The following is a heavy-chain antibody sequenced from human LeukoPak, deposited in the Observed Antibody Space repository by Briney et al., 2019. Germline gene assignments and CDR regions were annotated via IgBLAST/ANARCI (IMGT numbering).Heavy chain of an antibody. Sequence: GGSLRLSCAASGFTFSSYSMNWVRQAPGKGLEWVSYISYSSSAIYYADSVKGRFTISRDNAKNSLSLQMNSLRDEDTAVYYCARDSYGSSGYYYVSDYWGQGTLVTVSS. CDR2: ISYSSSAI. CDR3: ARDSYGSSGYYYVSDY. D-gene: IGHD3-22*01. CDR1: GFTFSSYS. V-gene: IGHV3-48*02. J-gene: IGHJ4*02.